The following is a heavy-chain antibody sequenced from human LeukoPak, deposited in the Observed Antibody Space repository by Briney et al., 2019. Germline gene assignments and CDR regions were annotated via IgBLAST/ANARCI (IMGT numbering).Heavy chain of an antibody. CDR3: VRDGSSWGNFDY. CDR1: GFTFSTYA. Sequence: PGGSLRLSCAASGFTFSTYAMDWVRQAPGKGLEWVSYLSSSSSVIYRADSVKGRFTISRDNAKNSLYLQMNSLRTEDTAVYYCVRDGSSWGNFDYWGQGTLVSVSS. CDR2: LSSSSSVI. D-gene: IGHD7-27*01. J-gene: IGHJ4*02. V-gene: IGHV3-48*01.